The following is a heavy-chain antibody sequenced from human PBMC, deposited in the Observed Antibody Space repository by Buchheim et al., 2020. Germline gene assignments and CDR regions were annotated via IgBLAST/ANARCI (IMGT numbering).Heavy chain of an antibody. V-gene: IGHV3-30*18. D-gene: IGHD4/OR15-4a*01. CDR1: GFTFITYG. CDR2: IFYDGRNQ. Sequence: QVQLVESGGGVVQPGRSLRLSCTASGFTFITYGMHWVRQAPGKGLEWVAVIFYDGRNQFYADSVKGRFTISRDNSKNTLYLQMNSLRAEDTAVYYCAKDHHFQDANYYFDFWGQGT. J-gene: IGHJ4*02. CDR3: AKDHHFQDANYYFDF.